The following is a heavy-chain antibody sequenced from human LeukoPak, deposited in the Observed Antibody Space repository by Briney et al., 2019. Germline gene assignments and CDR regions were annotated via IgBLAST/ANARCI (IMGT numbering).Heavy chain of an antibody. CDR1: GFTVSSNY. CDR3: ATQGRGEMATIKHDAFDI. CDR2: IYSGGST. D-gene: IGHD5-12*01. V-gene: IGHV3-53*04. J-gene: IGHJ3*02. Sequence: PGGSLRLSCAASGFTVSSNYMSWVRQAPGKGLEWVSVIYSGGSTYYTDSVKGRFTISRHNSKNTLYLQMNSLRPEDTAVYYCATQGRGEMATIKHDAFDIWGQGTMVTVSS.